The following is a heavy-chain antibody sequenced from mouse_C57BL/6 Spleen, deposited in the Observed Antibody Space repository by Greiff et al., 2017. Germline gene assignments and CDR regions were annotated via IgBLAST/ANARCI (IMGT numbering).Heavy chain of an antibody. CDR3: TRDQGDYGNYGYFDV. V-gene: IGHV5-9-1*02. D-gene: IGHD2-1*01. CDR1: GFTFSSYA. J-gene: IGHJ1*03. Sequence: EVQLVESGEGLVKPGGSLKLSCAASGFTFSSYAMSWVRQTPEKRLEWVAYISSGGDYIYYADTVKGRFTISRDNARNTLYLQMRSLKSEDTAMYYCTRDQGDYGNYGYFDVWGTGTTVTVSS. CDR2: ISSGGDYI.